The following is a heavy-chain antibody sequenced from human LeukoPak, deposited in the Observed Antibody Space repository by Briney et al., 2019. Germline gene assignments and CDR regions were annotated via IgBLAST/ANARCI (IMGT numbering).Heavy chain of an antibody. CDR2: ILGSGGDT. Sequence: AGGSLRLSCAPSGFTFSGHAMGWVRQAPGQRLEWVSGILGSGGDTYYADSVQGRFTISRDDSKNTIYLEMNSLRVEDTAVYYCAKRGRDQLLCYFDSWGQGTLVTVSS. J-gene: IGHJ4*02. D-gene: IGHD2-2*01. CDR1: GFTFSGHA. V-gene: IGHV3-23*01. CDR3: AKRGRDQLLCYFDS.